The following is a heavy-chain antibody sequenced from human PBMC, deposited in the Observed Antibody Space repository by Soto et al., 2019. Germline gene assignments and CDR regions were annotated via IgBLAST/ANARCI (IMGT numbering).Heavy chain of an antibody. D-gene: IGHD1-26*01. V-gene: IGHV3-33*01. CDR1: GFTFSSYG. CDR2: IRYDGSNK. CDR3: ARDSGSYLSYFDY. Sequence: QVQLVESGGGVVQPGRSLRLSCAASGFTFSSYGMHWVRQAPGKGLEWVAVIRYDGSNKCYADSVKGRFTISRDNSRNTLYLQINSLRVEDTAVYYCARDSGSYLSYFDYWGQGTLVTVSS. J-gene: IGHJ4*02.